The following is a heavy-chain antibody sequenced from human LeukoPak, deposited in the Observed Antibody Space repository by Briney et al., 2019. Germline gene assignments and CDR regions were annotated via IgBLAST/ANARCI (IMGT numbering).Heavy chain of an antibody. CDR1: GFTFSNYW. Sequence: GGSLRLSCAASGFTFSNYWMHWVRQAPGKGLVWVSRINRDGINTSYADSVKGRFTISRDNAKNTLNLQMNSLRAEDTAVYYCARDLGQYYDTSDNWFDPWGQGTLVTVSS. V-gene: IGHV3-74*01. CDR2: INRDGINT. CDR3: ARDLGQYYDTSDNWFDP. J-gene: IGHJ5*02. D-gene: IGHD3-22*01.